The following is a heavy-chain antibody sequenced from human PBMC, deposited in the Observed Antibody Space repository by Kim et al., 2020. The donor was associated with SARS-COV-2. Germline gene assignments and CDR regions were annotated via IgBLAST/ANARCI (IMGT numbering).Heavy chain of an antibody. Sequence: NPTYAQGFTGRFVFSLDTSVSTAYLQISSLKAEDTAVYYCARDDAAWGDAWGQGTLVTVSS. V-gene: IGHV7-4-1*02. CDR2: NP. J-gene: IGHJ5*02. CDR3: ARDDAAWGDA. D-gene: IGHD5-18*01.